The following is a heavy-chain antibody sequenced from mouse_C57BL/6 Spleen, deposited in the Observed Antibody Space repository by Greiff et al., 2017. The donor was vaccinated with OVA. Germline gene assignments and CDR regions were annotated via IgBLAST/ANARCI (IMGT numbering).Heavy chain of an antibody. D-gene: IGHD4-1*01. J-gene: IGHJ2*01. CDR2: IHPNSGST. V-gene: IGHV1-64*01. Sequence: VQLQQPGAELVKPGASVKLSCKASGYTFTSYWMHWVKQRPGQGLEWIGMIHPNSGSTNYNEKFKSKATLTVDKSSSTAYMQLSSLTSEDSAVYYCARRPLWDGFDYWGQGTTLTVSS. CDR3: ARRPLWDGFDY. CDR1: GYTFTSYW.